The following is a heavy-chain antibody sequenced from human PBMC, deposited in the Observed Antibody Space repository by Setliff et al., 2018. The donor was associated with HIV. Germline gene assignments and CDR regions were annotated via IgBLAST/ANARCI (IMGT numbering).Heavy chain of an antibody. V-gene: IGHV3-33*06. CDR1: GFTFSSNA. Sequence: PGGSLRLSCAASGFTFSSNAMSWVRQAPGKGLEWVAVIWYDGSNKYYADSVKGRFTISRDNSKNTLYLQMNSLRAEDTAVYYCAKTPSSGWYSLYLDYWGQGTLVTVSS. D-gene: IGHD6-19*01. CDR3: AKTPSSGWYSLYLDY. CDR2: IWYDGSNK. J-gene: IGHJ4*02.